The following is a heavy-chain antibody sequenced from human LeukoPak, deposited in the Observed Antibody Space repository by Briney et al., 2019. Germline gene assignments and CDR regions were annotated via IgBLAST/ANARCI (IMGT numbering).Heavy chain of an antibody. Sequence: GGSLRLSCAASRFTFSTYSMNWVRQAPGKVLEWVSAMNGGGDHTYYADSVKGRFTISRDNSKNTLYFHLNSLRADDTAVYYCARRDVLNGEWIFFDHWGQGTLVTVSS. D-gene: IGHD2-2*03. V-gene: IGHV3-23*01. CDR3: ARRDVLNGEWIFFDH. CDR2: MNGGGDHT. J-gene: IGHJ4*02. CDR1: RFTFSTYS.